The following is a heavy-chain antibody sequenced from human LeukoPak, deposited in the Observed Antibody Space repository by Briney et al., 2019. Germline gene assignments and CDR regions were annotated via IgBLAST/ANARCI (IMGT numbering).Heavy chain of an antibody. CDR1: GFTFTDYA. V-gene: IGHV3-23*01. J-gene: IGHJ4*02. Sequence: GGSLILSCAASGFTFTDYAMLWVRQTPGEGVEGVSCISAHSGGIYYADSVKGRFTISRDNSKNTLYLQMNTLRAEDTALYYCAKDSANWGRHYDNWGQGTLVTVSS. D-gene: IGHD7-27*01. CDR3: AKDSANWGRHYDN. CDR2: ISAHSGGI.